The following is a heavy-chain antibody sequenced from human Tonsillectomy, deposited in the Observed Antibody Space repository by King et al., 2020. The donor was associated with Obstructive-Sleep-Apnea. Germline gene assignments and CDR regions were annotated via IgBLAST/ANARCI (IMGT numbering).Heavy chain of an antibody. CDR3: ARGKVRAGPPEDSYYYYGMDV. CDR1: GFTFSNYA. D-gene: IGHD1-14*01. J-gene: IGHJ6*02. CDR2: ISCAGSNK. Sequence: VQLVESGGGVVQPGRSLRLSCAASGFTFSNYAMHWVRQAPGKGLEWVAVISCAGSNKYHADSVKGRFTISRDNSKNTLYLQLHSLRAEDTAVYYCARGKVRAGPPEDSYYYYGMDVWGQGTTVTVSS. V-gene: IGHV3-30*04.